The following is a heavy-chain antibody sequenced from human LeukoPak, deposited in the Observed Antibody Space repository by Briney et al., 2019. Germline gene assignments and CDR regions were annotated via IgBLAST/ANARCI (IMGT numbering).Heavy chain of an antibody. CDR3: ARGGRDGYNPLDY. J-gene: IGHJ4*02. V-gene: IGHV3-23*01. CDR2: IFHSGGAT. Sequence: GGSLRLSCAASGFTFTTYAMSWVRQAPGKGLEWVSSIFHSGGATYYTDSVKGRFTISSDTSKNTLYLQMNGLRVEDTAVYYCARGGRDGYNPLDYWGQGTLVTVSS. CDR1: GFTFTTYA. D-gene: IGHD5-24*01.